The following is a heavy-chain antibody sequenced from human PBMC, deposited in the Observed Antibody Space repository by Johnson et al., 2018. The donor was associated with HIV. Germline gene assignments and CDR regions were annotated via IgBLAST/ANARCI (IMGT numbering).Heavy chain of an antibody. CDR2: IYSGGNT. D-gene: IGHD3-22*01. CDR3: AKDYYDSGGYYPHAFHV. CDR1: GFSVSRHY. Sequence: VQLVESGGGFIQPGGSLRLSCAASGFSVSRHYMSWVRQAPGKGLEWVSIIYSGGNTYYADSVKGRFTISRDSSKSTLYLQMNSLRAEDTAVYYCAKDYYDSGGYYPHAFHVWGQGTMVTVSS. J-gene: IGHJ3*01. V-gene: IGHV3-66*03.